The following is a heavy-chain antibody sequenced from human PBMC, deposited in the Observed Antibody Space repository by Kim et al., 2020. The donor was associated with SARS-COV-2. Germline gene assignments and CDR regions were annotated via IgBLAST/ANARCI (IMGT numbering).Heavy chain of an antibody. CDR3: ARGGYTSSPFDY. J-gene: IGHJ4*02. V-gene: IGHV3-48*02. D-gene: IGHD6-25*01. CDR2: ISSSSTI. Sequence: GGSLRLSCAASGFTFSSYSMNWVRQAPGKGLEWVSYISSSSTIYYADSVKGRFTISRDNAKNSLYLQMNSLRDEDTAVYYCARGGYTSSPFDYWGQGTLVTVSS. CDR1: GFTFSSYS.